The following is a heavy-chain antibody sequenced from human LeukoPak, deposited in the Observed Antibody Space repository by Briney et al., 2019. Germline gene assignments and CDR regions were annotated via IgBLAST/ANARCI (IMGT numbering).Heavy chain of an antibody. CDR1: GFTFSTYA. CDR3: SKRPRDSSGYYLGAFDG. Sequence: PGGSLRVSRTASGFTFSTYAITWVRQAPGKGLDWVSGIGASGADTYYADSAKGRFTVSRDNSKNTLYLQMSSLRADDTAVYFCSKRPRDSSGYYLGAFDGGGQGQRSPSPQ. V-gene: IGHV3-23*01. CDR2: IGASGADT. D-gene: IGHD3-22*01. J-gene: IGHJ3*01.